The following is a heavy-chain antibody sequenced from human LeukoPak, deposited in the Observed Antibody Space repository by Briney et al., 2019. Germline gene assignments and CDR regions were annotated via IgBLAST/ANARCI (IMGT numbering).Heavy chain of an antibody. CDR1: GGSISSYY. Sequence: SETLSLTCTVSGGSISSYYWSWFRQLPGKGLEFIGYISDSGITNYNPSLQSRLIMSLDTSKNQLSLKLTSVTAADTAVYYCARIFNDWGQGTLVTVSS. J-gene: IGHJ4*02. V-gene: IGHV4-59*01. CDR3: ARIFND. CDR2: ISDSGIT.